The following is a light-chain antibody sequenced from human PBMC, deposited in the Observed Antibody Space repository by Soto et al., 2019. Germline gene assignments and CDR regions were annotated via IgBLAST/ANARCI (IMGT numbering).Light chain of an antibody. CDR2: GAS. J-gene: IGKJ5*01. CDR1: QPVNNN. CDR3: QQYEKWPPWIT. V-gene: IGKV3-15*01. Sequence: IVMTQSPATLSVSPGDRATLSCRSSQPVNNNLAWYQHKPGQAPRLLIYGASTRATGISARFSGGGSGTEFTLTISRLQSEDFALYFCQQYEKWPPWITLGQGTRLANK.